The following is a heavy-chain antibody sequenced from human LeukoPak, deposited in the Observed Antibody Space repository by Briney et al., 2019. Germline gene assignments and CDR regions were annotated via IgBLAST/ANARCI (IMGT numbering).Heavy chain of an antibody. D-gene: IGHD3-22*01. V-gene: IGHV3-33*06. CDR2: IWYDGSNK. CDR3: AKYDNSGRAGGY. CDR1: GFTFSNYG. Sequence: PGRSLRLSCAASGFTFSNYGMYWVRQAPGKGLEWVAVIWYDGSNKYYADSVKGRFTISRDNSRNTLYLQMNSLRAEDTAMYYCAKYDNSGRAGGYWGQGTLVTVSS. J-gene: IGHJ4*02.